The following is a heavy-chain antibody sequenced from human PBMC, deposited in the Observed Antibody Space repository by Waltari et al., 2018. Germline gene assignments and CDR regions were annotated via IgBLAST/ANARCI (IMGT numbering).Heavy chain of an antibody. CDR2: ISTIGNTI. V-gene: IGHV3-48*03. Sequence: EVQLVESGGGLVQPGGSLRLSCAASAFTFSGYEMNWVRQAPGKGLELISYISTIGNTIYYADSVKGRFTMSRDNAKKALYLQMNSLRAEDTAIYYCASGWYYFGYWGQGTLVTVSS. CDR3: ASGWYYFGY. CDR1: AFTFSGYE. D-gene: IGHD6-19*01. J-gene: IGHJ4*02.